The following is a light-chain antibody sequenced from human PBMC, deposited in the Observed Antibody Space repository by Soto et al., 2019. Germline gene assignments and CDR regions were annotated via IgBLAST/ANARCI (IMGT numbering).Light chain of an antibody. J-gene: IGKJ3*01. CDR2: AAS. CDR3: QQSYSTLFT. V-gene: IGKV1-39*01. Sequence: DIQMTQSPSSLSASVGDRVTITCRASQTIIRYLNWYQQKPGRAPNLLIYAASSLHTGVPSRFSACGSVTEFTLTISSLQPEDSATYDGQQSYSTLFTFGPGTRVEIK. CDR1: QTIIRY.